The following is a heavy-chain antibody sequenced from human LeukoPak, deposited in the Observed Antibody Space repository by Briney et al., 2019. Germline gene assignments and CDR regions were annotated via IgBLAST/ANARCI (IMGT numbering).Heavy chain of an antibody. V-gene: IGHV1-46*01. CDR1: GYTFTRYY. Sequence: GASVNVSCKASGYTFTRYYMHWVRQAPGQGLEWMGIINSSGGSTGYAQKFQGRVTMTRDTSTSTVYMELSSLRSEDTAVYYCARRGYSYDLDYWGQGTLVTSST. J-gene: IGHJ4*02. D-gene: IGHD5-18*01. CDR3: ARRGYSYDLDY. CDR2: INSSGGST.